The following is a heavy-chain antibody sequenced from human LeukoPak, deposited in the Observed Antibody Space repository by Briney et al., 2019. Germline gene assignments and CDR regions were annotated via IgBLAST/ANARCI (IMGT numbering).Heavy chain of an antibody. V-gene: IGHV3-48*03. CDR2: ISSSGSTI. J-gene: IGHJ4*02. CDR3: AREMRSDCSGGSCYPQFDY. CDR1: GFTFSSYE. Sequence: PGGSLRLSCAASGFTFSSYETNWVRQAPGKGLEWVSYISSSGSTIYYADSVKGRFTISRDNAKNSLYLQMNSLRAEDTAVYYCAREMRSDCSGGSCYPQFDYWGQGTLVTVSS. D-gene: IGHD2-15*01.